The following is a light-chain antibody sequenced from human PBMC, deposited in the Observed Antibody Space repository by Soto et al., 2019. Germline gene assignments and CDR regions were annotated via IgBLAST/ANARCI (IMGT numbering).Light chain of an antibody. Sequence: DIQMTQSPSSLSASIGDRVTITCRASQTVNTYLHWYQQKPGKAPKLLIYAASNLQSGVPSRFSGSGSGTEFTLTISSLRPDDFATYYCQHYNSYSEAFGQGTKVDIK. J-gene: IGKJ1*01. CDR1: QTVNTY. CDR3: QHYNSYSEA. V-gene: IGKV1-5*01. CDR2: AAS.